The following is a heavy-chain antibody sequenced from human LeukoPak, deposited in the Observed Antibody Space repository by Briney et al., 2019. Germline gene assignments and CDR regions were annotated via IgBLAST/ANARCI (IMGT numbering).Heavy chain of an antibody. Sequence: KPSETLSLTCTVSGGSISSYYWSWIRQPAGKGLEWIGRIYTSGSTNYNPSLKSRVTMSVDTSKNQFSLKLSSVTAADTAVYYCARLYYYDSSGYYGGYFDYWGQGTLVTVSS. CDR2: IYTSGST. D-gene: IGHD3-22*01. CDR1: GGSISSYY. J-gene: IGHJ4*02. CDR3: ARLYYYDSSGYYGGYFDY. V-gene: IGHV4-4*07.